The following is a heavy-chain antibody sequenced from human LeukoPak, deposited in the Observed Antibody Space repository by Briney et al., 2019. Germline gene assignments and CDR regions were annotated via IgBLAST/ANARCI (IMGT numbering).Heavy chain of an antibody. CDR1: GDSISTNHW. D-gene: IGHD3-10*01. Sequence: PSETLSLTCAVSGDSISTNHWWSWVRQPPGKGLEWIGEVYHSGSTNYNPSLKSRVTISVDKSKNLFSLKLTSVTAADTAVYYCARGLPGSPFDYWGQGTLVTVSS. J-gene: IGHJ4*02. V-gene: IGHV4-4*02. CDR3: ARGLPGSPFDY. CDR2: VYHSGST.